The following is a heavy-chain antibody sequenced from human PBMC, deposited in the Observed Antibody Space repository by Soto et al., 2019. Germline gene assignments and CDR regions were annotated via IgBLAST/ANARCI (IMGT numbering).Heavy chain of an antibody. V-gene: IGHV4-59*01. J-gene: IGHJ6*03. CDR3: ARGPTVTTFFYSSYMDV. Sequence: PAEPLSLTGTVSGGSISSYYWSWIRQPPGKGLEWIGYIYYSGSTNYNPSLKSRVTISVDTSKNQFSLKLSSVTAADTAVYYCARGPTVTTFFYSSYMDVWGQGTTLTVSS. CDR2: IYYSGST. D-gene: IGHD4-17*01. CDR1: GGSISSYY.